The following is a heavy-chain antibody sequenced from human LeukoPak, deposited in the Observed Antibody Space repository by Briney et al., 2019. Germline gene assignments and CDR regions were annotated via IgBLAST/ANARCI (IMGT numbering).Heavy chain of an antibody. D-gene: IGHD6-13*01. CDR2: ISWDGGST. CDR3: AKGSSSWYYFDY. J-gene: IGHJ4*02. CDR1: GFTFDDYT. Sequence: GGSLRLSCAASGFTFDDYTMHWVRQAPGKGLEWVSLISWDGGSTYYADSVKGRFTISRDNSKNSLYLQMNSLRTEDTALYYCAKGSSSWYYFDYWGQGTLVTVSS. V-gene: IGHV3-43*01.